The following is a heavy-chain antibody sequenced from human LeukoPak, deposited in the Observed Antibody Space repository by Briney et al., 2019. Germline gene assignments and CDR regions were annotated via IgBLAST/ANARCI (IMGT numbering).Heavy chain of an antibody. CDR1: GYTFTSYY. CDR2: INPSGDST. CDR3: ARFRTGRAFDI. Sequence: ASVKVSCRASGYTFTSYYMNWVRQAPGQGLEWMGIINPSGDSTSYAQKFQGRVTMTRDTSTSTVYMELSSLRSEDTAVYYCARFRTGRAFDIWGQGTMVTVSS. J-gene: IGHJ3*02. D-gene: IGHD3/OR15-3a*01. V-gene: IGHV1-46*01.